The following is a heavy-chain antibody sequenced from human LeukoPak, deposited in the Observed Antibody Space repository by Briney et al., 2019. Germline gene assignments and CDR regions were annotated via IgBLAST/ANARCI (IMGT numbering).Heavy chain of an antibody. CDR2: VYYSGKN. D-gene: IGHD1-20*01. V-gene: IGHV4-39*01. J-gene: IGHJ4*02. CDR3: ARRITGTTSDSFDS. Sequence: SETLSLTCTVSGGSITSSNSCWGWIRQPPGKGLEWIGGVYYSGKNDYNPSLKSRVTISVDTSKNQFSLKLSSVTAADTAVYYCARRITGTTSDSFDSWGQGTLVTVSS. CDR1: GGSITSSNSC.